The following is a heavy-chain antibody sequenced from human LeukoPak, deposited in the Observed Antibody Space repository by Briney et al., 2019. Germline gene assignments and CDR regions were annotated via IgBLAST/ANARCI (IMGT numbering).Heavy chain of an antibody. CDR2: ISSSGYTV. V-gene: IGHV3-11*04. D-gene: IGHD3-10*01. Sequence: PGGSLRLSCAASGFTFSDYQMTWIRQAPGKGLEWVSNISSSGYTVNYADSVKGRFTISRDNAKNSVYLQMNSLRAEDTAVYYCARASYGSGSSEFEIWGQGTLVTVSS. CDR3: ARASYGSGSSEFEI. J-gene: IGHJ4*02. CDR1: GFTFSDYQ.